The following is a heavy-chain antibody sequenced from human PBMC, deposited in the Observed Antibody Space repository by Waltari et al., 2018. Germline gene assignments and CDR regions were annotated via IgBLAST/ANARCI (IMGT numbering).Heavy chain of an antibody. CDR2: INPSGGST. Sequence: QVQLVQSGAEVKKPGASVKVSCKASGYTFTSYYMHWVRQAPGQGLEWMGIINPSGGSTSYARKCQGRVTRARDTATSAVYMELSSRGSEDRAVYYCARGGGSYSGGYYYYGMDVWGQGTTVTVSS. V-gene: IGHV1-46*01. CDR3: ARGGGSYSGGYYYYGMDV. J-gene: IGHJ6*02. CDR1: GYTFTSYY. D-gene: IGHD1-26*01.